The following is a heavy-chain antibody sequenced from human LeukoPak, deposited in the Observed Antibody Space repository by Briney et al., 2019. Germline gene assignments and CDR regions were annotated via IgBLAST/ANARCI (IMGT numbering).Heavy chain of an antibody. J-gene: IGHJ4*02. CDR2: INHSGST. D-gene: IGHD5-18*01. CDR1: GGSFSGYY. V-gene: IGHV4-34*01. CDR3: ARLDMVTEEKKYYFDY. Sequence: SETLSLTSAVYGGSFSGYYWSWIRQPPGKGLEWSVEINHSGSTNYNPSLKSRATISVDTSTNPFSMKLSSVTAADTAVYYCARLDMVTEEKKYYFDYWGEGTLVTVSS.